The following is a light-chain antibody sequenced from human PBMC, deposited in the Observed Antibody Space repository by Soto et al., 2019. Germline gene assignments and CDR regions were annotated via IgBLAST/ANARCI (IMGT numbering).Light chain of an antibody. CDR1: SYNIGGNS. CDR2: DDN. Sequence: QSVLPQPPSVSAAPGHNVTISCSGSSYNIGGNSVSWYQQLPGTAPKLLISDDNKRPSGIPDRFSGSKSGTSATLGITGFQTGDEADYYCGSWDSSLSAYVFGTGTKVTVL. J-gene: IGLJ1*01. V-gene: IGLV1-51*01. CDR3: GSWDSSLSAYV.